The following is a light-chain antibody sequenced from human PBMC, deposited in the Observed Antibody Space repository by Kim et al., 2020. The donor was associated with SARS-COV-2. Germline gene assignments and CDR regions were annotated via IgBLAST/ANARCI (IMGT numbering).Light chain of an antibody. V-gene: IGLV3-19*01. CDR2: GKN. CDR3: NSRDNSCNHLV. J-gene: IGLJ2*01. Sequence: SSELTQDPAVSVALGQTVRITCQGDSLRSYYASWYQQKPGQAPVLVIYGKNNRPSGIPDRFSGSSSGNTASLTITGAQAEDEADYYCNSRDNSCNHLVFGGGAPLTVL. CDR1: SLRSYY.